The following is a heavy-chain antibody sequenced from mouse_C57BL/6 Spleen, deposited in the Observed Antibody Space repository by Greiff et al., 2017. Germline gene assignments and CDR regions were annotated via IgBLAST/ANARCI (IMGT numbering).Heavy chain of an antibody. CDR2: ISSGSSTI. V-gene: IGHV5-17*01. CDR3: ARQSLIYYGNPHAMDY. J-gene: IGHJ4*01. D-gene: IGHD2-1*01. Sequence: EVQGVESGGGLVKPGGSLKLSCAASGFTFSDYGMHWVRQAPEKGLEWVAYISSGSSTIYYADTVKGRFTISRDNAKNTLFLQMTSLRSEDTAMYYCARQSLIYYGNPHAMDYWGQGTSVTVSS. CDR1: GFTFSDYG.